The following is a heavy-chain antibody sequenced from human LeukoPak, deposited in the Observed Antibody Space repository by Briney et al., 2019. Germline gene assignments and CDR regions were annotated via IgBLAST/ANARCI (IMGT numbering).Heavy chain of an antibody. J-gene: IGHJ4*02. CDR2: INPSGGST. CDR1: GYTFTSYD. Sequence: ASVKVSCKASGYTFTSYDINWVRQATGQGLEWMGIINPSGGSTSYAQKFQGRVTMTRDTSTSTVYMELSSLRSEDTAVYYCARPRRGYDFCRFDYWGQGTLVTVSS. V-gene: IGHV1-46*01. D-gene: IGHD3-3*01. CDR3: ARPRRGYDFCRFDY.